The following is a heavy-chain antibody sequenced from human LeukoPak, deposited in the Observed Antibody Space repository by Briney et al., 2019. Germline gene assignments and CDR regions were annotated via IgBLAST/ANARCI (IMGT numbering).Heavy chain of an antibody. V-gene: IGHV4-61*10. CDR1: GGSISSGGNY. Sequence: SQTLSLTCAVSGGSISSGGNYWSWIRQPAGKGLEYIGRIYYSGSTNYNPSLKSRVTISVDTSKNQFSLKLSSVTAADTAVYYCARGHHSSSWSRGHWFDPWGQGTLVTVSS. D-gene: IGHD6-13*01. CDR3: ARGHHSSSWSRGHWFDP. J-gene: IGHJ5*02. CDR2: IYYSGST.